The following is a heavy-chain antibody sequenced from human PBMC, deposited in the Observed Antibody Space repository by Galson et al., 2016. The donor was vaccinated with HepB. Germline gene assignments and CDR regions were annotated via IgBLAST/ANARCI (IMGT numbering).Heavy chain of an antibody. J-gene: IGHJ4*02. V-gene: IGHV3-23*05. CDR1: GFSFSNYV. Sequence: SLRLSCAASGFSFSNYVMSWARQAPGKGPEWVSGLTTTSYTYYADSVKGRFTISRDNSKNTLYLQMNDLRAEDTAMYYCAEGMTSGLSHWGQGTRVTVSS. CDR2: LTTTSYT. CDR3: AEGMTSGLSH. D-gene: IGHD4-11*01.